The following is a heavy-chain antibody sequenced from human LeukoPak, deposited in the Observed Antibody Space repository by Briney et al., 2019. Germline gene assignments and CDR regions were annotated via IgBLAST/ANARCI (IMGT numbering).Heavy chain of an antibody. J-gene: IGHJ5*02. CDR2: IWSDATNE. V-gene: IGHV3-33*06. D-gene: IGHD4-11*01. CDR1: GFTFSHFG. CDR3: AKDAQRGFDYSNSLEH. Sequence: PGTSLRLSCEASGFTFSHFGMHWVRQAPGKGLEWVAVIWSDATNEYYADSVKGRFTISRDNFKNTVSLQMNSLRAEDTAVYYGAKDAQRGFDYSNSLEHWGQGSLVIVSS.